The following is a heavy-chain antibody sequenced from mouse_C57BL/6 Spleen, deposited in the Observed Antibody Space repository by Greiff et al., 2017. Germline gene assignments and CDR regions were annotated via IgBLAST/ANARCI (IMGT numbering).Heavy chain of an antibody. Sequence: VQLVESGAELARPGASVKLSCKASGYTFTSYGISWVKQRTGQGLEWIGEIYPRSGNTYYNEKFKGKATLTADKSSSTAYMELRSLTSEDSAVYFCARGGFITTVVATEDYFDYWGQGTTLTVSS. J-gene: IGHJ2*01. CDR2: IYPRSGNT. V-gene: IGHV1-81*01. D-gene: IGHD1-1*01. CDR1: GYTFTSYG. CDR3: ARGGFITTVVATEDYFDY.